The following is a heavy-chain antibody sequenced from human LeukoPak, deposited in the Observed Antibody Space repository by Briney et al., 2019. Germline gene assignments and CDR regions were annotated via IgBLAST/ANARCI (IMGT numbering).Heavy chain of an antibody. Sequence: GGSLRLSCAASGLSVSHNYMTWVRQAPGKGLQWVSMIRSDTGTDYADSVKGRFTISRDNAKNSLYLQMNSLRAEDTAVYYCARDAVRYYYDSSGYSLDYWGQGTLVTVSS. V-gene: IGHV3-69-1*01. CDR3: ARDAVRYYYDSSGYSLDY. CDR1: GLSVSHNY. J-gene: IGHJ4*02. D-gene: IGHD3-22*01. CDR2: IRSDTGT.